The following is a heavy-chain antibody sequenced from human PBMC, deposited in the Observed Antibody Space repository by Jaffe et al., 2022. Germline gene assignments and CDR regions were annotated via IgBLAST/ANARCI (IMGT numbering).Heavy chain of an antibody. CDR1: GGSISSYY. CDR3: ARERDKGWWFDP. J-gene: IGHJ5*02. D-gene: IGHD2-15*01. CDR2: IYYSGST. V-gene: IGHV4-59*01. Sequence: QVQLQESGPGLVKPSETLSLTCTVSGGSISSYYWSWIRQPPGKGLEWIGYIYYSGSTNYNPSLKSRVTISVDTSKNQFSLKLSSVTAADTAVYYCARERDKGWWFDPWGQGTLVTVSS.